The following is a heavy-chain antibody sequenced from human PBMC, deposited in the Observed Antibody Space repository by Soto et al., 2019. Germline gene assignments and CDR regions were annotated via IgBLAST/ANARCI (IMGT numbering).Heavy chain of an antibody. J-gene: IGHJ4*02. D-gene: IGHD5-18*01. CDR3: AKDGYTYAYGPDS. Sequence: QVRLVQSGPVVKKPGASVRVSCKASGYSFTSAGISWVRQAPGQGLEWMGWISAYNGYKSFAQKFQGRVTLATDTSTDTAYMTLENLTSNDTAVYFCAKDGYTYAYGPDSWGQGTLVIVSS. CDR1: GYSFTSAG. V-gene: IGHV1-18*01. CDR2: ISAYNGYK.